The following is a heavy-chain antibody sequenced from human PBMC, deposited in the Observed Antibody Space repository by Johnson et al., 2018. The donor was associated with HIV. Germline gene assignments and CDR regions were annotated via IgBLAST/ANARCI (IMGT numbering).Heavy chain of an antibody. V-gene: IGHV3-66*01. CDR1: GFTVSSNY. J-gene: IGHJ3*02. CDR3: ARDLVGVVAAAGPVGDASDI. Sequence: VQLVESGGGLVQPGGSLRLSCAASGFTVSSNYMNWVRQAPGKGLEWVSVIYSGGRTYYADSVKGRFTISRANSKNTLYLQMSSLRVEDTAVYYCARDLVGVVAAAGPVGDASDIWGQGTMVTVSS. D-gene: IGHD6-13*01. CDR2: IYSGGRT.